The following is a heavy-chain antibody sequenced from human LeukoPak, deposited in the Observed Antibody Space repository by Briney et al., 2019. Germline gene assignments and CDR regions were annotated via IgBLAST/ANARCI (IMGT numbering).Heavy chain of an antibody. CDR2: FHSSGNT. Sequence: SGTLSLTCTVSGDSLSSRKYYWNWIRQPPGKTLEWIGYFHSSGNTIYNPSLKSRATISADTSKNQFSLTVTSVTAADTAFYYCARDYCGGTTCYPDYWGQGTLVTVS. CDR3: ARDYCGGTTCYPDY. J-gene: IGHJ4*02. CDR1: GDSLSSRKYY. D-gene: IGHD2-2*01. V-gene: IGHV4-61*01.